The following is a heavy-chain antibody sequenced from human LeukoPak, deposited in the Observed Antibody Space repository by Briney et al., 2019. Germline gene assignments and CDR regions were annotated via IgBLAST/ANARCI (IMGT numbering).Heavy chain of an antibody. CDR1: GFTFSDYY. J-gene: IGHJ3*02. V-gene: IGHV3-11*01. CDR2: ISSSGSTI. Sequence: GGSLRLSCAASGFTFSDYYMSWIRQAPGKGLEWVSYISSSGSTIYYADSVKGRFTISRANAKNSLYLQMNSLRAEDTAVYYCARDCSAVIAAAGTAGAFDIWGQGTMVTVSS. CDR3: ARDCSAVIAAAGTAGAFDI. D-gene: IGHD6-13*01.